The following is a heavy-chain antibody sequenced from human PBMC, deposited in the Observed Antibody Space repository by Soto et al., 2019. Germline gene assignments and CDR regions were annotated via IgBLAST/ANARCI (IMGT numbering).Heavy chain of an antibody. CDR3: ARGDWWLFDY. J-gene: IGHJ4*02. CDR2: INAGNGNT. D-gene: IGHD2-8*02. Sequence: QVQLVQSGAEEKKPGASVKVSCKASGYTFTSYAIHWVRQAPGQRLEWMGWINAGNGNTKYSQKFQGRVTITRDTSASTAYMELSSLTSEATAVYYCARGDWWLFDYWGQGTLVTVSS. CDR1: GYTFTSYA. V-gene: IGHV1-3*05.